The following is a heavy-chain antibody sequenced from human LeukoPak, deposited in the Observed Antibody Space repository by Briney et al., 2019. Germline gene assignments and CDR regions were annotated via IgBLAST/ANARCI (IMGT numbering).Heavy chain of an antibody. D-gene: IGHD2-2*01. CDR2: IKQDGSEK. Sequence: PGGSLRLSCAASGFTFSSYWMSWVGQAPGKGLEWVANIKQDGSEKYYVDSVKGRFTISRDNAKNSLYLQMNSLRAEDTAVYYCARVIISIVVVPAAKTDYYYMNVWGKGTTVTVSS. V-gene: IGHV3-7*01. CDR3: ARVIISIVVVPAAKTDYYYMNV. J-gene: IGHJ6*03. CDR1: GFTFSSYW.